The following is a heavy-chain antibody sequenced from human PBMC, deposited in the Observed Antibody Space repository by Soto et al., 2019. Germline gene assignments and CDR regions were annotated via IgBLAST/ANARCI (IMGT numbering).Heavy chain of an antibody. D-gene: IGHD6-6*01. CDR2: IFPIFGTA. Sequence: SVKVSCKASGGTFSSYAISWVRQAPGQGLEWMGGIFPIFGTANYAQKFQGRVRITADESTSTAYMELSSLRSEDTAVYSCASYGSSPLYSYYYGMDVWGQGATVTVSS. CDR3: ASYGSSPLYSYYYGMDV. J-gene: IGHJ6*02. V-gene: IGHV1-69*13. CDR1: GGTFSSYA.